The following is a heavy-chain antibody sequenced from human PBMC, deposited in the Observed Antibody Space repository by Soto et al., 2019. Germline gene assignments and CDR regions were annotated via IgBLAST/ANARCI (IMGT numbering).Heavy chain of an antibody. CDR3: ARDPGGCTGGSCYSWYFDY. Sequence: GGSLRLSCAASGFTFSSYSMNWVRQAPGKGLKRVSHISSRSSIIYYADCEKGRFIISRDNARNSLYLQMNSLRAEDTAVYFCARDPGGCTGGSCYSWYFDYWGEGTLVTVSS. J-gene: IGHJ4*02. D-gene: IGHD2-15*01. CDR2: ISSRSSII. V-gene: IGHV3-48*01. CDR1: GFTFSSYS.